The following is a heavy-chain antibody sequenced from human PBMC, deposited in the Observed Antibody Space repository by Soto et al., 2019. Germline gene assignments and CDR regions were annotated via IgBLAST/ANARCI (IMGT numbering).Heavy chain of an antibody. D-gene: IGHD2-2*01. J-gene: IGHJ5*02. V-gene: IGHV1-18*04. Sequence: ASVKVSCKASGYIFTHFYITWVRQAPGQPLEWLGWISLYSDGTNYAQKFQGRVSMTTDTSTTTAYMELRSLRSDDTAVYYCARVVPGAEAWFGPWGQGTLVTVSS. CDR2: ISLYSDGT. CDR1: GYIFTHFY. CDR3: ARVVPGAEAWFGP.